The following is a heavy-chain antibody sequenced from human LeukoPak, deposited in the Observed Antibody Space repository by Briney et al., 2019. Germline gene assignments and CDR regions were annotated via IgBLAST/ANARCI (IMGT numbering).Heavy chain of an antibody. V-gene: IGHV3-23*01. CDR2: ISGSGGST. CDR1: GLTFSSYA. CDR3: ATGGTRAATGRMGF. Sequence: GGSLRLSCAASGLTFSSYAMSWVRHAPGEGLEWVSAISGSGGSTYYADSVKGRFTISRDNSKNTVYLQMNSLRAEDTAVYYCATGGTRAATGRMGFWGQGTLVTVSS. J-gene: IGHJ4*02. D-gene: IGHD6-25*01.